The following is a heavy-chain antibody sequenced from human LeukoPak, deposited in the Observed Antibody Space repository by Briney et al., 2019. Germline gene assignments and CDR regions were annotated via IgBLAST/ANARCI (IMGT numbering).Heavy chain of an antibody. CDR2: IHYSGST. D-gene: IGHD3-16*01. J-gene: IGHJ4*02. CDR1: GGSISSYY. V-gene: IGHV4-59*01. CDR3: ARVPHDDYVFDY. Sequence: PSETLSLTCTVSGGSISSYYWSWIRQPPGKGLEWIGYIHYSGSTNYNPSLKSRVTISVDTSKNQFSLNLRSVTAEDTAVYYCARVPHDDYVFDYWGQGTLVTVSS.